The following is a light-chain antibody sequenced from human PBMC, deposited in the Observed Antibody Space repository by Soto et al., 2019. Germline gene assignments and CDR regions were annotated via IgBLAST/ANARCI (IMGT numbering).Light chain of an antibody. Sequence: DIQMTQSPSSVSASVGDSVTITCRASQDISSWVAWYQQKPGKAPKLLISAASSLQSGVPGRFSGSGSGTDFTLIISSLQPEDFATYFCQQGDSFPFTFGGGTKWISN. CDR3: QQGDSFPFT. CDR2: AAS. CDR1: QDISSW. V-gene: IGKV1-12*01. J-gene: IGKJ4*01.